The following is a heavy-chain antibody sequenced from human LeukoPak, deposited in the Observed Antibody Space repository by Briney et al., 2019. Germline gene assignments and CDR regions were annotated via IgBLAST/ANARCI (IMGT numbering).Heavy chain of an antibody. CDR3: ARTGYYYYDYYYGMDV. CDR2: IYYSGST. Sequence: SETLSLTCTVSGGSISSYYWSWIRQPPGKGLEWIGYIYYSGSTNYNPTLKSRVTISVDTSKNQFSLKLSSVTAADTAVYYCARTGYYYYDYYYGMDVWGQGTTVTVSS. CDR1: GGSISSYY. D-gene: IGHD3-22*01. J-gene: IGHJ6*02. V-gene: IGHV4-59*01.